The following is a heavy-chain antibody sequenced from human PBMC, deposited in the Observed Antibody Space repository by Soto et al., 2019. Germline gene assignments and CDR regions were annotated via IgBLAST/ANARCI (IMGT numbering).Heavy chain of an antibody. CDR3: ARDFVDASGAPNDDY. J-gene: IGHJ4*02. V-gene: IGHV1-18*01. D-gene: IGHD6-19*01. Sequence: GASVKVSCKASGYTFNRFGVSWVRQAPGQGLEWVGWIGTYNGNTNYAQKLQGRVTITTDTATSTAYMELRSLISDDTAVYYCARDFVDASGAPNDDYWGQGTLVTVSS. CDR2: IGTYNGNT. CDR1: GYTFNRFG.